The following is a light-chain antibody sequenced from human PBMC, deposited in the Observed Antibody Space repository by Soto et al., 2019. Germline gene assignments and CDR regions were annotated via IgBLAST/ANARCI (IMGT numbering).Light chain of an antibody. CDR1: QSIGSY. V-gene: IGKV3-15*01. CDR2: DAS. J-gene: IGKJ4*01. CDR3: QRFNRWPLS. Sequence: EIVLTQSPATLSLSPGERATLSCRASQSIGSYLAWYQQRPGQAPRLLIYDASTRASGIPARFSGSGSGTEFTLTIASLQSEDFGVYYCQRFNRWPLSFGGGTKVDIK.